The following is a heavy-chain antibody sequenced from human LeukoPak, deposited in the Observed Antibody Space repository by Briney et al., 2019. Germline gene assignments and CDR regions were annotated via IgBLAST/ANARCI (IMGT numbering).Heavy chain of an antibody. J-gene: IGHJ4*02. CDR1: GYTFTSYA. D-gene: IGHD3-3*01. CDR2: INAGNGNT. Sequence: ASVKVSCKASGYTFTSYAMHWVRQAPGQRLEWMGRINAGNGNTKYSQKFQGRVTITRDTSASTAYMELSSLRSEDTAVYYCARAAGFLEWLLYPHYFDYWGQGTLVTVSS. V-gene: IGHV1-3*01. CDR3: ARAAGFLEWLLYPHYFDY.